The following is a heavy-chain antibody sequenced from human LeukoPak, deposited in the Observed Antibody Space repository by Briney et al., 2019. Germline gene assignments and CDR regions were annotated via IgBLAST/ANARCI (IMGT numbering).Heavy chain of an antibody. D-gene: IGHD1-26*01. V-gene: IGHV1-46*01. CDR2: INPSGGST. CDR1: GDTLTSYY. CDR3: ARDPGSYHDY. J-gene: IGHJ4*02. Sequence: ASVKVSCKASGDTLTSYYMHWVRQAPGQGLEWMGIINPSGGSTSYAQKFQGRVTMTRDTSTSTVYMELSSLRSEDTAVYYCARDPGSYHDYWGQGTLVTVSS.